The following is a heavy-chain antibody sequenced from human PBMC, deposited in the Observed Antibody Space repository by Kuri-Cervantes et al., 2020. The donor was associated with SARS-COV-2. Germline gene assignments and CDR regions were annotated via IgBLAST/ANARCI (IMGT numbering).Heavy chain of an antibody. Sequence: GESLKIPCAASEFTFSSYDMTWVRQAPGMGLEWVSSISSGSDYIYYADSVKGRFTVSRDNAENSLYLQMNSLRAEDTAVYYCARLVFVDAFDIWGQGTMVTVSS. V-gene: IGHV3-21*01. J-gene: IGHJ3*02. CDR1: EFTFSSYD. D-gene: IGHD2-2*01. CDR2: ISSGSDYI. CDR3: ARLVFVDAFDI.